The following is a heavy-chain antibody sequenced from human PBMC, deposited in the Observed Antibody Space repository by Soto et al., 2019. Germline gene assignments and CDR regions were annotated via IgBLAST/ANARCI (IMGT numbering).Heavy chain of an antibody. J-gene: IGHJ3*01. V-gene: IGHV1-69*01. CDR1: GGIFSSYA. CDR3: AGGYSWNYDFADSFDL. CDR2: FIPIFGTA. D-gene: IGHD1-7*01. Sequence: QVQLVQSGAEVKKPGSSVKLSCKASGGIFSSYAISWVRQAPGQGLVWMGGFIPIFGTANYAQKFQGGVTITADEYTSTGYRELSSLRSEDTAVYYCAGGYSWNYDFADSFDLWGQGAMVTVS.